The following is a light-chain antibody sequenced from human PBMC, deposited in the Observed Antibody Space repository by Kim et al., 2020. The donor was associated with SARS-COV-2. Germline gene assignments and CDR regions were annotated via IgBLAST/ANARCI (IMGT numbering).Light chain of an antibody. CDR1: QGISHD. CDR3: LQDYTYPRT. Sequence: ASVGYRVTITCRASQGISHDLGWYQQKPGKAPKLLIYGASRLQSGVPSRFSGSGSGTDFTLTISSLQPEDFVTYYCLQDYTYPRTFGQGTKVDIK. J-gene: IGKJ1*01. V-gene: IGKV1-6*02. CDR2: GAS.